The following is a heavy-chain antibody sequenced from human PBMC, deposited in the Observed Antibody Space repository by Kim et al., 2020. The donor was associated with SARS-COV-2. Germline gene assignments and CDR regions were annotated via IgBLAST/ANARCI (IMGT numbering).Heavy chain of an antibody. D-gene: IGHD1-1*01. J-gene: IGHJ5*02. CDR3: ARATTTGSS. Sequence: YRYYADSVRGRFTISRDNAKNSLYLQMNSLRAEDTAVYYCARATTTGSSWGQGTLVTVSS. CDR2: YR. V-gene: IGHV3-21*01.